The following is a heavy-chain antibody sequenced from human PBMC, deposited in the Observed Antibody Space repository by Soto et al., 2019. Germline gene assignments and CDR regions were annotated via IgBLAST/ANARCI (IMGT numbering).Heavy chain of an antibody. D-gene: IGHD1-26*01. V-gene: IGHV1-69*02. CDR3: ARRIVGATPPNYGMDV. Sequence: QVQLVQCGAEVKKPGSSVKVSCKASGGTFSSYTISWVRQAPGQGLEWMGRIIPILGIANYAQKFQGRVTITADKSTSTAYMELSSLRSEDTAVYYCARRIVGATPPNYGMDVWGQGTTVTVSS. CDR2: IIPILGIA. CDR1: GGTFSSYT. J-gene: IGHJ6*02.